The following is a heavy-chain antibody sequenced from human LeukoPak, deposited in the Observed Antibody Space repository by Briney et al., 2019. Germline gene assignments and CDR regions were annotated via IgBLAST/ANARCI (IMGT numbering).Heavy chain of an antibody. CDR2: INHSGST. D-gene: IGHD6-13*01. CDR1: GGSFSDYY. CDR3: ARGFGSRWYRRPADYYYYYYMDV. Sequence: SETLSLTCAVYGGSFSDYYWSWIRQPPGKGLEWIGEINHSGSTNYNPFLKSLVTISVDTSKNQFSLKLSSVTAADTAVYYCARGFGSRWYRRPADYYYYYYMDVWGKGTTVTVSS. J-gene: IGHJ6*03. V-gene: IGHV4-34*01.